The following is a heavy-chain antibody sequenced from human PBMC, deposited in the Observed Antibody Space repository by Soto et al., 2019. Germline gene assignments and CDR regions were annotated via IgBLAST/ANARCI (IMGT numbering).Heavy chain of an antibody. J-gene: IGHJ4*02. CDR2: ISDSGSHT. CDR1: GFTFSSYA. CDR3: AKDTYSSSWYF. V-gene: IGHV3-23*01. D-gene: IGHD6-13*01. Sequence: GGSLRLSCAGSGFTFSSYAMSWVRQAPGKGLEWVSSISDSGSHTYYADSVKGRLTISRDNSKNALYLQMNSLRVEDMALYYCAKDTYSSSWYFWGQGTLVTVSS.